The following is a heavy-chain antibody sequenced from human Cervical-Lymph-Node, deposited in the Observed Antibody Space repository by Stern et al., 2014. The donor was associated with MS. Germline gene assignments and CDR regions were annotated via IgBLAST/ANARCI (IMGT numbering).Heavy chain of an antibody. Sequence: EVQLVESGGGVIQPGGSLSLSCTASGFTVSRDYMTWVRQAPGQGLEWVSLITNVGSTFYTDSVKGRFTISRDDSKNTVYLHMTSLRAEDTAMYYCARDTSSPERSDWWGQGTLVTVSS. V-gene: IGHV3-53*01. J-gene: IGHJ4*02. CDR3: ARDTSSPERSDW. CDR2: ITNVGST. D-gene: IGHD1-1*01. CDR1: GFTVSRDY.